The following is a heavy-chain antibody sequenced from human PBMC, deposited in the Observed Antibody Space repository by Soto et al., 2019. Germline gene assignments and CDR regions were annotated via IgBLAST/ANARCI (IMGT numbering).Heavy chain of an antibody. CDR3: AKLGGGYIFGPYLDY. CDR1: GYTFTLYT. J-gene: IGHJ4*02. Sequence: QVQIVQSGAEVKKPGASVKVSCKTSGYTFTLYTIHWVRQAPGQRLEWMGWINTGNGNTKYSQRFQGRVTMSRDTSASTAYMELSSLKSEYTAVYYCAKLGGGYIFGPYLDYWGQGTLVTVSS. D-gene: IGHD5-18*01. CDR2: INTGNGNT. V-gene: IGHV1-3*04.